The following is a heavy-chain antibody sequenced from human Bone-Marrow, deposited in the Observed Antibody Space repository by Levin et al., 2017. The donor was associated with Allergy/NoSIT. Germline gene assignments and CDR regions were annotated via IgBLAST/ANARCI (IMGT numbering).Heavy chain of an antibody. CDR2: ISSSGKTI. V-gene: IGHV3-11*01. Sequence: PGGSLRLSCEASGLTLNDYYMSWIRQTPGKGLEWVSYISSSGKTIFYADSVKGRFTISRDNAKKSVFLQMNSLTVDDTAVYYCVRDDNLKVAFGIWGHGTLVTVSS. CDR1: GLTLNDYY. CDR3: VRDDNLKVAFGI. J-gene: IGHJ3*02. D-gene: IGHD3-22*01.